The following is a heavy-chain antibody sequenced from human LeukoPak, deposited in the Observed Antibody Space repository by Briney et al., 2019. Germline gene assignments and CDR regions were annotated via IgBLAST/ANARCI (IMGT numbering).Heavy chain of an antibody. CDR1: GYTFTSYH. D-gene: IGHD6-19*01. CDR2: MNPSGGNT. Sequence: ASVKVSCKASGYTFTSYHMYWVRQAPGQGLEWMGIMNPSGGNTNYAQNLQGRVTMTTDSSTSTAYMELRSLRSDDTAVYYCARGSASSSGFDYWGQGTLVTVSS. CDR3: ARGSASSSGFDY. J-gene: IGHJ4*02. V-gene: IGHV1-46*01.